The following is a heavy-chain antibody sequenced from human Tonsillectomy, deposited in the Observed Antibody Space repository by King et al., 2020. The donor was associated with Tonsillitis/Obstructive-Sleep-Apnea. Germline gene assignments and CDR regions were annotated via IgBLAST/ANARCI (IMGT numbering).Heavy chain of an antibody. J-gene: IGHJ6*03. V-gene: IGHV1-18*01. CDR1: GYTFTSYG. CDR2: ISAYSGNT. Sequence: VQLVESGAEVKKPGASVKVSCKASGYTFTSYGISWVRQAPGQGLEWMGWISAYSGNTNYAQKVQGRVTMTTDTSTSTAYMELRSLRSDDTAVYYCARVTPCCSSTSCYMDYYYYYMDVWGKGTAVTVSS. D-gene: IGHD2-2*02. CDR3: ARVTPCCSSTSCYMDYYYYYMDV.